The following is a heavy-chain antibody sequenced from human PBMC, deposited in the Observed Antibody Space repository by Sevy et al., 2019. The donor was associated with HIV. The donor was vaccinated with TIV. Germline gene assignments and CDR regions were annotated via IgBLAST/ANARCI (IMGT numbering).Heavy chain of an antibody. CDR3: ARGPDILTGYYSHKYYYYYMDV. J-gene: IGHJ6*03. CDR1: GYTFTSYG. D-gene: IGHD3-9*01. CDR2: ISAYNGNT. Sequence: ASVKVSCKASGYTFTSYGISWVRQAPGQGLEWMGWISAYNGNTNYAQKLQGRVTMTTDTSTSTAYMELVSLRSDDTAVYYCARGPDILTGYYSHKYYYYYMDVWGKGTTVTVSS. V-gene: IGHV1-18*04.